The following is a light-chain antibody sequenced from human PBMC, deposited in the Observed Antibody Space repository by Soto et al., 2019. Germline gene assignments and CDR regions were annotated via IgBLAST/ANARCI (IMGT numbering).Light chain of an antibody. V-gene: IGKV3-20*01. J-gene: IGKJ1*01. CDR3: QQYGTSRLT. CDR1: QIVPICH. Sequence: EIVLTQSPLIMSWAAGETGNXSCRASQIVPICHLDWFQQXXGQAPRXXXDGXATRATGIPDRLSGSGSVTDFTLTISRLQPEDFAVYYCQQYGTSRLTFGLGTKVEIK. CDR2: GXA.